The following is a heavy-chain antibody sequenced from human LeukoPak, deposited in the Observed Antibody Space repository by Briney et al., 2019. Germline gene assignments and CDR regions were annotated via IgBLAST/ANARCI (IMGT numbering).Heavy chain of an antibody. J-gene: IGHJ4*02. D-gene: IGHD5-18*01. V-gene: IGHV4-34*01. Sequence: SETLSLTCAVYGGSFSGYYWSWIRQPPGKGLEWIGEINHSGSTNYNPSLKSRVTISVDTSKNRFSLKLSSVTAADTAVYYCARGRIARLPYFDYWGRGTLVTVSS. CDR3: ARGRIARLPYFDY. CDR2: INHSGST. CDR1: GGSFSGYY.